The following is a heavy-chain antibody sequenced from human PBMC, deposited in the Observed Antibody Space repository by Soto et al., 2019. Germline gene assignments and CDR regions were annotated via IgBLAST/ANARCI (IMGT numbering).Heavy chain of an antibody. CDR2: ISAYNGNT. J-gene: IGHJ6*03. Sequence: ASVQVSCKASGYTFTSYGISWVRQAPGQGLEWMGWISAYNGNTNYAQKLQGRVTMTTDTSTSTAYMELRSLRSDDTAVYYCARVFVVVPAAMPHYYYYYMDVWGKGTTVTVSS. D-gene: IGHD2-2*01. CDR1: GYTFTSYG. V-gene: IGHV1-18*01. CDR3: ARVFVVVPAAMPHYYYYYMDV.